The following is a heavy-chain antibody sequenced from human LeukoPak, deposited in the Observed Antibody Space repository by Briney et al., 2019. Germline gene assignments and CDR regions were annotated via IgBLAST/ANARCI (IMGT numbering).Heavy chain of an antibody. CDR1: GFTFSSYN. CDR3: ARQRYYDYSGYYARALDY. D-gene: IGHD3-22*01. V-gene: IGHV3-21*01. Sequence: PGGSLRLSCAASGFTFSSYNMNWVRQAPGKGLEWVSSISSSSTYISYADSVKGRFTISRDNAKDSLYLQMNSLRVEDTAVYYCARQRYYDYSGYYARALDYWGQGTLVTVSS. CDR2: ISSSSTYI. J-gene: IGHJ4*02.